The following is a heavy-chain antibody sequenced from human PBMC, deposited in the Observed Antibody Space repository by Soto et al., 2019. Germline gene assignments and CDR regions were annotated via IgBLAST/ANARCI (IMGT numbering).Heavy chain of an antibody. CDR3: ARHGSNYRLDL. D-gene: IGHD4-4*01. J-gene: IGHJ6*02. Sequence: GESLKISCKGSGYGFTSYWISWVRQMPGKGLEWMGRIDPSDSYTNYSPSFQGHVTISADKSITTAYLQWSSLKASDTAMYYCARHGSNYRLDLWGLGTTVTVSS. CDR2: IDPSDSYT. V-gene: IGHV5-10-1*01. CDR1: GYGFTSYW.